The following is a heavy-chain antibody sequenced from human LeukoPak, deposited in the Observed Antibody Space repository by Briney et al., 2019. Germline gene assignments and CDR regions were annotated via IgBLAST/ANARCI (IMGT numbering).Heavy chain of an antibody. CDR3: ARGRGDSSGYYYFDY. J-gene: IGHJ4*02. D-gene: IGHD3-22*01. CDR1: GGAFSGYY. CDR2: INHSGST. Sequence: SETLSLTCAVYGGAFSGYYWSWIRQPPGKGLEWIGEINHSGSTNYNPSLKSRVTISVDTSKNQFSLKLSSVTAADTAVYYCARGRGDSSGYYYFDYWGQGTLVTVSS. V-gene: IGHV4-34*01.